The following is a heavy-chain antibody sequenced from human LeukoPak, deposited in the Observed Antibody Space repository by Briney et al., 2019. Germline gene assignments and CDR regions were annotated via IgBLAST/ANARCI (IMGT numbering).Heavy chain of an antibody. Sequence: ASVKVSCKASGYTFTSYYMHWVRQAPGQGLEWMGIINPSGGSTSYAQKFQGRVTMTRDTSTSTVYMELSSLRSEDTAVYYCARGPTLVVVVAAWSWFDPWGQGTLVTVSS. J-gene: IGHJ5*02. CDR2: INPSGGST. CDR1: GYTFTSYY. V-gene: IGHV1-46*01. D-gene: IGHD2-15*01. CDR3: ARGPTLVVVVAAWSWFDP.